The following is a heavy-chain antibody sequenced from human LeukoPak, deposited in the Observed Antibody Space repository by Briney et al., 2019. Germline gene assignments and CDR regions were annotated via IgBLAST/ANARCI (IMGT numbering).Heavy chain of an antibody. CDR2: ISASGGST. Sequence: GGSLRLSCAASGFTFNTYAMGWVRQAPGKGLEWVSVISASGGSTYYADSVKGRFTISRDNSKNTLYLQMNSLRAEDTAVYYCARDPRHSSGWYRDYWGQGTLVTVSS. CDR1: GFTFNTYA. D-gene: IGHD6-19*01. CDR3: ARDPRHSSGWYRDY. J-gene: IGHJ4*02. V-gene: IGHV3-23*01.